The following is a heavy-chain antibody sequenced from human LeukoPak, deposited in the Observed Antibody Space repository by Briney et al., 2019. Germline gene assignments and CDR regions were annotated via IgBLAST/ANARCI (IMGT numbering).Heavy chain of an antibody. D-gene: IGHD3-9*01. V-gene: IGHV1-69*13. CDR2: IIPIFGTA. Sequence: GASVKVSCKASGGTFSSYAISWVRQAPGQGLEWMGGIIPIFGTANYAQKFQGRVTITADESTSTAYMELRSLRSDDTAVYYCARDNSEYDILTGYVPSTYTKDYWGQGTLVTVSS. CDR3: ARDNSEYDILTGYVPSTYTKDY. J-gene: IGHJ4*02. CDR1: GGTFSSYA.